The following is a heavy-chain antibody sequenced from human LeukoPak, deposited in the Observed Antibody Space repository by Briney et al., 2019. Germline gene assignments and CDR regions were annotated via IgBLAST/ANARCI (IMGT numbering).Heavy chain of an antibody. D-gene: IGHD2-21*02. Sequence: GESLKISCKGSGYIFTNYWIGWVRQMAGQGLEWIGIIYPGDSDTRYSPSFQGQVTISADKSISTAYLQWSSLKASDTAMYYCARTYCGGDCYYTYFDYWGQGTLVTVSS. CDR1: GYIFTNYW. CDR2: IYPGDSDT. CDR3: ARTYCGGDCYYTYFDY. J-gene: IGHJ4*02. V-gene: IGHV5-51*01.